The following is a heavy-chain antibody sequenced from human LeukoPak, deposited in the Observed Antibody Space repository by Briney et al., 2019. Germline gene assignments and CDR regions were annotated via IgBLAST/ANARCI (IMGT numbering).Heavy chain of an antibody. D-gene: IGHD5-24*01. Sequence: GGSLRLSCAASGFTLSSYSMNWVRQAPGKGLEWVSSISSSSSYIYYADSVKGRFTISRDNAKNSLYLQMNSLRAEDTAVYYCAKDRGMATPKPLYFDYWGQGTLVTVSS. J-gene: IGHJ4*02. CDR2: ISSSSSYI. CDR3: AKDRGMATPKPLYFDY. CDR1: GFTLSSYS. V-gene: IGHV3-21*01.